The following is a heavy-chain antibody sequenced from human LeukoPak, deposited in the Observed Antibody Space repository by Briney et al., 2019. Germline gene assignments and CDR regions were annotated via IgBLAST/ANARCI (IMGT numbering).Heavy chain of an antibody. CDR2: TYYSGST. V-gene: IGHV4-59*08. CDR3: ARHVTGRLQFGDAFDI. J-gene: IGHJ3*02. Sequence: SETLSLTCTVSGGSISSYYWSWIRQPPGKGLEWIGYTYYSGSTNYNPSLKSRVTISVDTSKNQFSLKLSSVTAADTAVYYCARHVTGRLQFGDAFDIWGQGTMVTVSS. CDR1: GGSISSYY. D-gene: IGHD5-24*01.